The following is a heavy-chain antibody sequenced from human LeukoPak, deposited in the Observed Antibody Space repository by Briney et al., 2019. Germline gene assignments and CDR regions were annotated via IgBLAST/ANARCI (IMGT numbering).Heavy chain of an antibody. D-gene: IGHD6-19*01. CDR1: GFTVSSNY. J-gene: IGHJ4*02. CDR2: IYNIGST. Sequence: GGSLRLSCAASGFTVSSNYMSWVRQAPGKGLEWVSVIYNIGSTYCADSVKGRFTISRDNSKNTLYLQMNSLRAEDTAVYYCAAAAVAGSFDYWGQGTLVTVSS. V-gene: IGHV3-53*01. CDR3: AAAAVAGSFDY.